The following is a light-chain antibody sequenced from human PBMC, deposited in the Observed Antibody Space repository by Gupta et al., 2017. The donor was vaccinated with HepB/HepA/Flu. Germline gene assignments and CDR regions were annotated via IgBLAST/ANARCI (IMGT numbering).Light chain of an antibody. CDR1: QSVSTY. J-gene: IGKJ5*01. V-gene: IGKV3-11*01. CDR2: DIS. Sequence: EIVLTQSPDTLSLSPGERATLSCRASQSVSTYLAWYQQKPGQAPRLLIYDISHRDTGIPARFGGSGCGKYFTLTISGREPEDFAVYYCQQHGNWPLFTFGQGTLLNIK. CDR3: QQHGNWPLFT.